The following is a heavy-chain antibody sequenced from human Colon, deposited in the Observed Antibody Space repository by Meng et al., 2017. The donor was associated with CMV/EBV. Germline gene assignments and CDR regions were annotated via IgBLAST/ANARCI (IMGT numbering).Heavy chain of an antibody. CDR2: ISYDGSHA. J-gene: IGHJ5*02. CDR1: GFYFFNSA. V-gene: IGHV3-30-3*01. Sequence: QVQLVASGGGVVQPGRSLRLSCAASGFYFFNSAMHWVRQVPGKGLEWVTIISYDGSHALYADSVKGRFTISRDNSKNTLYLQMNSLRPEDTAVYYCASSFHGSGSPDHWGQGTLVTVSS. D-gene: IGHD3-10*01. CDR3: ASSFHGSGSPDH.